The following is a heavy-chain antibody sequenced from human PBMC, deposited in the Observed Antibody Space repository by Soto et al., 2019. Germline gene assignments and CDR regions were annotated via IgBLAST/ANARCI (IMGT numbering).Heavy chain of an antibody. CDR1: GFTFSSSW. CDR3: ARSITMVRGVIITGYFDY. J-gene: IGHJ4*02. Sequence: GSLRLSCAASGFTFSSSWMHWVRQAPGKGLVWVSRVSGDGSSTNYADSVKGRFTISRDNAKNTLYLQMNSLRAEDTAVYYCARSITMVRGVIITGYFDYWGQGTLVTVSS. D-gene: IGHD3-10*01. CDR2: VSGDGSST. V-gene: IGHV3-74*01.